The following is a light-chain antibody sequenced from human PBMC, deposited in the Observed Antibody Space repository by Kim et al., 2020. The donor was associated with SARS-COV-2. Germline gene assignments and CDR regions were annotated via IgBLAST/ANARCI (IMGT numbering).Light chain of an antibody. V-gene: IGLV3-21*04. Sequence: APGKTARLTCGGDDLGSKSVHWYQQKPGRAPVLVIFYDSDRPSGIPERLSGSHSGNTATLTISRVEAGDEADYYCEVWDTGSDHWVFGGGTQLTVL. CDR3: EVWDTGSDHWV. J-gene: IGLJ3*02. CDR2: YDS. CDR1: DLGSKS.